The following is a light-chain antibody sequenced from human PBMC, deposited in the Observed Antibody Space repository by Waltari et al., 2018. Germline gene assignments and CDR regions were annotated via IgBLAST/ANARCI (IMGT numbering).Light chain of an antibody. CDR1: QTISRY. CDR2: AAS. J-gene: IGKJ1*01. Sequence: DIQMTQSPSSRFASVGDRVTITCRASQTISRYLNWYQQKPGKAPNLLIYAASSLQSGVPSRFSGSGSGRDFTLIITGLQPEDFATYYCQQTYSFTRTFGQGTKVEIK. V-gene: IGKV1-39*01. CDR3: QQTYSFTRT.